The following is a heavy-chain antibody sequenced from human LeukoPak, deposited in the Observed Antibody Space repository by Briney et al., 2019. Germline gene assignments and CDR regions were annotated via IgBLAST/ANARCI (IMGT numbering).Heavy chain of an antibody. D-gene: IGHD1-14*01. Sequence: ASVKVSCRASGYTFTGYYMSWVRQAPGQGLEWMGWINPNSGGTNFAQKLQGRVTMTRDTSISTAYMEVSRLTSDDTAVYYCARAGGLRRPRGPQPGHDAFDIWGQGTTVTVSS. V-gene: IGHV1-2*02. CDR2: INPNSGGT. J-gene: IGHJ3*02. CDR1: GYTFTGYY. CDR3: ARAGGLRRPRGPQPGHDAFDI.